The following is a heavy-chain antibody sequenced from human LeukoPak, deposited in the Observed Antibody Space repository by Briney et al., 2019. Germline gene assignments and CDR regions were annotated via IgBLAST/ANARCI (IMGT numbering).Heavy chain of an antibody. Sequence: GGSLRLSCVASGFTFSNYAMSWVRQAPGKGLEWVSAISGSGGSTFYADSVKGRFTISRDNSKNTLYLQMNGLRAEDTAVYYCAASHMGLGYCSGGSCYSMGYWGQGTLVTVSS. J-gene: IGHJ4*02. CDR3: AASHMGLGYCSGGSCYSMGY. V-gene: IGHV3-23*01. D-gene: IGHD2-15*01. CDR2: ISGSGGST. CDR1: GFTFSNYA.